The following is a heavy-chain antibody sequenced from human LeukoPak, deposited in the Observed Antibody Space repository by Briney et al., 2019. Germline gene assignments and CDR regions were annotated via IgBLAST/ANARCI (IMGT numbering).Heavy chain of an antibody. CDR2: ISGSGGST. D-gene: IGHD3-22*01. V-gene: IGHV3-23*01. J-gene: IGHJ4*02. CDR3: AKESPYYYDSSGYYEVYSDY. CDR1: GFTFSSYA. Sequence: PGGSLRLSCAASGFTFSSYAMSWVRQAPGEGLEWVSAISGSGGSTYYADSVKGRFTISRDNSKNTLYLQMNSLRAEDTAVYYCAKESPYYYDSSGYYEVYSDYWGQGTLVTVSS.